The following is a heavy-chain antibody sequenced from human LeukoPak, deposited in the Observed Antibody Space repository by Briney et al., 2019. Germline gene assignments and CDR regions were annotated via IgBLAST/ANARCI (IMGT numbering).Heavy chain of an antibody. D-gene: IGHD6-19*01. CDR3: AKSIGAHSVAGTDY. J-gene: IGHJ4*02. CDR1: GGSISSGGYY. V-gene: IGHV3-23*01. CDR2: ISSRGGTT. Sequence: LSLTCTVSGGSISSGGYYWSWIRQPPGKGLEWVSGISSRGGTTYYTDSVKGRFTISRDNSKSTLSLHMNSLRAEDTAVYYCAKSIGAHSVAGTDYWGQGTLVTVSS.